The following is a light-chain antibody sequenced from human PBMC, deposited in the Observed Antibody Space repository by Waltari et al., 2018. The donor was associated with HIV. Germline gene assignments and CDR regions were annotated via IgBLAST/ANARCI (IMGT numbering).Light chain of an antibody. V-gene: IGLV2-8*01. Sequence: QSALTQPPSASGSPGQSVTISCSGTSSDIGAYHAVSWYQHHPGKAPKPMIYEVTKRPSGVPDRFSGSKSGNTASLTVSGLQAEDEGDYYCSSYGGSNNLIFGGGTKLTVL. CDR3: SSYGGSNNLI. CDR1: SSDIGAYHA. CDR2: EVT. J-gene: IGLJ2*01.